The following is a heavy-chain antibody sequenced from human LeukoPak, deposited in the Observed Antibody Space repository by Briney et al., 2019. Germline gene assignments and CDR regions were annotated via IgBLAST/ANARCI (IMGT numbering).Heavy chain of an antibody. CDR3: ARLGRGGDCDSDY. Sequence: GGSLRLSYAASGFTFSSYEMNWVRQAPGKGLEWVSYISSSGSTIYYADSVKGRFTISRDNAKNSLYLQMNSLRAEDTAVYYCARLGRGGDCDSDYWGQGILVTVSS. CDR2: ISSSGSTI. V-gene: IGHV3-48*03. D-gene: IGHD2-21*02. J-gene: IGHJ4*02. CDR1: GFTFSSYE.